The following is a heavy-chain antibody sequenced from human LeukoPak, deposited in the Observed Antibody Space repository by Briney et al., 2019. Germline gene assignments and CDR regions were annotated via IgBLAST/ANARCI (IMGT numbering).Heavy chain of an antibody. CDR3: ARGHRMRLPDY. J-gene: IGHJ4*02. CDR2: INHSGST. V-gene: IGHV4-34*01. D-gene: IGHD6-25*01. CDR1: GGSFSGYY. Sequence: PSETLSLTCAVYGGSFSGYYWSWIRQPPGKGLEWVGEINHSGSTNYNPSLKSRVTISVDTSKNQFSLKLSSVTAADTAVYYCARGHRMRLPDYWGQGTLVTVSS.